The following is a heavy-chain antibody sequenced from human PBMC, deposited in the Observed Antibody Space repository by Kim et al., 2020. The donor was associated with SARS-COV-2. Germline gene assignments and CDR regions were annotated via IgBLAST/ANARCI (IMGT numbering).Heavy chain of an antibody. J-gene: IGHJ4*02. Sequence: GKTDYAAPVKGRFSIARDDPKTTLYLQVNSLKTEDTAVYYCTTGSGGSFDFWGQGTLVTVSS. CDR2: GKT. V-gene: IGHV3-15*01. D-gene: IGHD2-15*01. CDR3: TTGSGGSFDF.